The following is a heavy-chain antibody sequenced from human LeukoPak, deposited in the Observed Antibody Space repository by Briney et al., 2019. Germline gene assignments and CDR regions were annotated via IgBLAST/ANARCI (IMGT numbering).Heavy chain of an antibody. CDR1: GFTFSSYA. J-gene: IGHJ4*02. Sequence: GGSLRLSCAASGFTFSSYAMTWARQATGKGLEWVSGISKSGNNTYYADSVAGRLTISRDNSKNTLYLQMNSLRADDTAVYYCAAAVTTGRAEHYWGQGTLVTVSS. D-gene: IGHD4-17*01. CDR2: ISKSGNNT. CDR3: AAAVTTGRAEHY. V-gene: IGHV3-23*05.